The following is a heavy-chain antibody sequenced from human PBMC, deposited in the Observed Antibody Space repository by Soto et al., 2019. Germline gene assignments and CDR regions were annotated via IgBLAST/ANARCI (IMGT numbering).Heavy chain of an antibody. CDR3: VRDRIANSYGMDV. Sequence: PGGSLRLSXAASGFTYNKFWMHWVRQAPGKGPVWVSRINGGGSGIIYADSVKGRFTISRDNAKNTVYLQMNSLRVEDTAVYYCVRDRIANSYGMDVWGRGTTVTVSS. CDR2: INGGGSGI. J-gene: IGHJ6*02. CDR1: GFTYNKFW. V-gene: IGHV3-74*01. D-gene: IGHD2-21*01.